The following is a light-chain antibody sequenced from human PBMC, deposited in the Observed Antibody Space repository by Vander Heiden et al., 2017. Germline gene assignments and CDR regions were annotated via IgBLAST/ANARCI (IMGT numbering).Light chain of an antibody. V-gene: IGLV1-44*01. J-gene: IGLJ3*02. CDR2: SNN. CDR3: SEWDNSLNAWV. Sequence: QSVLTQPASASGTPGQSVTIPCSGSSSNIGSRTVIWYEHLPGTAPKLLINSNNPRPSSVPDRSSACKSCASASLAVSGLQSEDEADYYYSEWDNSLNAWVFGGGTKLTVL. CDR1: SSNIGSRT.